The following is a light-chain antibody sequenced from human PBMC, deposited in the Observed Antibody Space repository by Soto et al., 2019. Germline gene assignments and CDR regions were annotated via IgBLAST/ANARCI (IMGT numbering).Light chain of an antibody. CDR1: QSVGNNY. CDR3: QQCATPPLT. Sequence: DIVLTQSPGTLSLSPGERATLSCRVSQSVGNNYLVWYQQKPGQAPRLLIYDASSRATGIPDRFSGRGSGTDFTRIISRLEPEDFAVYYCQQCATPPLTFGQGTRVEIK. J-gene: IGKJ1*01. CDR2: DAS. V-gene: IGKV3-20*01.